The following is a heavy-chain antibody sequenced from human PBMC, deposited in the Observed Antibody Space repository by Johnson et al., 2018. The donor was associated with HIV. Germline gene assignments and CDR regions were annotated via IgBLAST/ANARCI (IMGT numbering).Heavy chain of an antibody. J-gene: IGHJ3*02. V-gene: IGHV3-66*01. Sequence: EVQLVESGGGLVQPGGSLRLSCAASGFTVSSNYMSWVRQAPGKGLEWVSFIYDGGTTYYADSVKGRFTISRDNSKNTLYLHMNCLRYEDTAVYYCARDGYTARVPDAFVIWGQGTMITVSS. CDR3: ARDGYTARVPDAFVI. CDR2: IYDGGTT. CDR1: GFTVSSNY. D-gene: IGHD5-18*01.